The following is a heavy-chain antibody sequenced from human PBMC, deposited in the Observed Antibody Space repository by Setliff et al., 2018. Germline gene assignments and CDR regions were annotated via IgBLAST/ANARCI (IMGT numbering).Heavy chain of an antibody. V-gene: IGHV4-34*01. D-gene: IGHD3-10*01. CDR1: GGSFSGHF. CDR3: ARGRYYGSGSYSL. J-gene: IGHJ4*02. CDR2: VNDSGSA. Sequence: SETLSLTCDVFGGSFSGHFWAWIRQSPGKGLEWIGDVNDSGSANYKPSLKSRLTISRDTSKNQLSLNLSSVTAADTAVYYCARGRYYGSGSYSLWGQGTLVTVSS.